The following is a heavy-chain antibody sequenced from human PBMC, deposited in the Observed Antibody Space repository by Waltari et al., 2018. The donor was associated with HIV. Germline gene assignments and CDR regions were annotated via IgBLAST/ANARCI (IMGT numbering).Heavy chain of an antibody. CDR2: INAGNGNT. J-gene: IGHJ3*02. D-gene: IGHD3-22*01. V-gene: IGHV1-3*01. CDR3: AIDNNMIVVALDAFDI. Sequence: QVQHVQSGAEGKKPGASVKVSCKAAGYTFTSYAMHWLRKAPGQRLEWMGWINAGNGNTKYSQKFQGRGTITRDTSASTAYMELSSLRSEDTAVYYCAIDNNMIVVALDAFDIWGQGTMVTVSS. CDR1: GYTFTSYA.